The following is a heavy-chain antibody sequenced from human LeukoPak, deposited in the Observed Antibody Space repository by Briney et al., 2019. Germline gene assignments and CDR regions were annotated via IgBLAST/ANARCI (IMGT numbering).Heavy chain of an antibody. CDR1: GFTLSSYG. CDR3: ASARGSNYGSLGD. V-gene: IGHV3-33*01. D-gene: IGHD5-18*01. Sequence: SGRSLRLSCAASGFTLSSYGMHWVRQAPGKGLEWVAVIWYDGSNKYYADSVKGRFTISRDNSKNTLYLQMNSLRAEDTAVYYCASARGSNYGSLGDWGQGTLVTVSS. J-gene: IGHJ4*02. CDR2: IWYDGSNK.